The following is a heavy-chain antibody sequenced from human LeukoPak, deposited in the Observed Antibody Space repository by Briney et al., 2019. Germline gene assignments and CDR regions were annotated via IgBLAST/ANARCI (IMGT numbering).Heavy chain of an antibody. Sequence: GASVKVSCKASGYTFTSYDINWVRQATGQGLEWMGWMNPNSGNTGYAQKFQGRVTMTRNTSISTAYMELSSLRSEDTAVYYCARLYYDILTGYSVDAFDIWGQGQWSPSLQ. V-gene: IGHV1-8*01. D-gene: IGHD3-9*01. J-gene: IGHJ3*02. CDR3: ARLYYDILTGYSVDAFDI. CDR1: GYTFTSYD. CDR2: MNPNSGNT.